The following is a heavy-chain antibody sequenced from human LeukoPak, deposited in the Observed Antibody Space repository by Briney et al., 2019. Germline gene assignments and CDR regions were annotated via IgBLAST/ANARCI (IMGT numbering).Heavy chain of an antibody. CDR1: GGSINSGGYY. V-gene: IGHV4-30-2*01. J-gene: IGHJ3*02. CDR3: ASDPYYPQAFGI. D-gene: IGHD3-10*01. CDR2: IYHTGST. Sequence: SETLSLTCSVPGGSINSGGYYWSWIRQPPGKGLEWIGYIYHTGSTFYNPSLKSRVTMSVDVSKNQVSLRLSSVTAADTALYYCASDPYYPQAFGIWGQGTLVTVSS.